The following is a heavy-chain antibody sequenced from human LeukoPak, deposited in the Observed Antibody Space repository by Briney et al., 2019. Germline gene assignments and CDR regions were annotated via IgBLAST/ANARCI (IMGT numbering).Heavy chain of an antibody. CDR1: GGSISSYY. J-gene: IGHJ5*02. Sequence: KPSETLSLTCTVSGGSISSYYWSWIRQPPGKGLEWIGYIYYSVSTNYNPSLKSRVTISVDTSKNQFSLKLSSVTAADTAVYYCARQNIAVAARGGFDPWGQGTLVTVSS. CDR2: IYYSVST. CDR3: ARQNIAVAARGGFDP. D-gene: IGHD6-19*01. V-gene: IGHV4-59*01.